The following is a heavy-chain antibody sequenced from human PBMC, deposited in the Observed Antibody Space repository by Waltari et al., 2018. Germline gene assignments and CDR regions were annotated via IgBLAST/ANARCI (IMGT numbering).Heavy chain of an antibody. D-gene: IGHD3-16*02. CDR2: IYTSGST. CDR3: ARDHMITFGGVIVTDAFDI. J-gene: IGHJ3*02. Sequence: QVQLQESGPGLVKPSETLSLTCTVSGASISSYFWSWIRQPPGPGLEWIGRIYTSGSTNYNPSLKSRVTISVDKSKNQFSLKLSSVTAADTAVYYCARDHMITFGGVIVTDAFDIWGQGTMVTVSS. CDR1: GASISSYF. V-gene: IGHV4-4*07.